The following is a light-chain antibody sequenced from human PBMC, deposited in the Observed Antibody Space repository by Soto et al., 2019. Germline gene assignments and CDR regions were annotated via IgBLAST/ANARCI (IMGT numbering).Light chain of an antibody. CDR2: GAS. CDR1: QSVSSSY. Sequence: EIVLTQSPGTLSLSPGERATLSCRASQSVSSSYLAWYQQKPGQAPRLLIYGASRRATGIPDRFSGSGSGTDFTLTISRLEPEDFAVYYCQQYGSSLGITFGQGTRLEIK. CDR3: QQYGSSLGIT. J-gene: IGKJ5*01. V-gene: IGKV3-20*01.